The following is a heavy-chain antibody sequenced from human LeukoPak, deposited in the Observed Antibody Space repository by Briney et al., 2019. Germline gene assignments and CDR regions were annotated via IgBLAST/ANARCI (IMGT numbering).Heavy chain of an antibody. J-gene: IGHJ4*02. V-gene: IGHV3-30*18. CDR1: GFTFSSYG. Sequence: PGGSLRLSCAASGFTFSSYGMHWVRQAPGKGLEWVAVISYDGSNKYYADSVKGRFTISRDNSKNTLYLQMNSLRAEDTAVYYCAKGRKRSTRYDSSGSFDYWGQGTLVTVSS. CDR3: AKGRKRSTRYDSSGSFDY. CDR2: ISYDGSNK. D-gene: IGHD3-22*01.